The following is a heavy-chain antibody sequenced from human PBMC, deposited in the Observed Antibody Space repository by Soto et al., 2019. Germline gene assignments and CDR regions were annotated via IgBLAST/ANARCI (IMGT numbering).Heavy chain of an antibody. J-gene: IGHJ4*02. CDR1: GFTFSSYA. D-gene: IGHD2-15*01. CDR3: AREEYCSGGSCFDY. V-gene: IGHV3-30-3*01. Sequence: PGGSLRLSCAASGFTFSSYAMHWVRQAPGKGLEWVAVISYDGSNKYYADSVKGRFTISRDNSKSTLYLQMNSLRAEDTAVYYCAREEYCSGGSCFDYWGQGTLVTVSS. CDR2: ISYDGSNK.